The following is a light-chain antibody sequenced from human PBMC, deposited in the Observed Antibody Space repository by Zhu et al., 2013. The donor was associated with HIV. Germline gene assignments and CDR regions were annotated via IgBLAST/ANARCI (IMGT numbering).Light chain of an antibody. J-gene: IGKJ3*01. CDR1: QITGTW. CDR3: QQAHSLPFT. Sequence: DIQMTQSPSSLSASVGDRVTITCRASQITGTWLAWYQQKPGKAPKLLISSASTLQSGVPTRFSGNGSGTDFTLTINSLQPEDFATYSCQQAHSLPFTFGPGTKVDIK. CDR2: SAS. V-gene: IGKV1D-12*01.